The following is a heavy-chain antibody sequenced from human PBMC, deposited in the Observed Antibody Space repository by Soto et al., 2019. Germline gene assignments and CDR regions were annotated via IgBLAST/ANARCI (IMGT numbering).Heavy chain of an antibody. CDR2: IYYSGST. CDR3: ARLGEVLRFLEWLLGGIDY. D-gene: IGHD3-3*01. J-gene: IGHJ4*02. Sequence: TSETLSLTCTVSGGSISSSSYYWGWIRQPPGKGLEWIGSIYYSGSTYYNPSLKSRVTISVDTSKNQFSLKLSSVTAADTAVYYCARLGEVLRFLEWLLGGIDYWGQGTLVT. CDR1: GGSISSSSYY. V-gene: IGHV4-39*01.